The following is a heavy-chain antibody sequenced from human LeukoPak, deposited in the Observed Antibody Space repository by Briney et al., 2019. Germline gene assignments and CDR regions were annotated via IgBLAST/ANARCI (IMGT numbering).Heavy chain of an antibody. Sequence: PGGSLRLSCAASRFNVNNYWMHWVRQAPGKGLVWVSRINEDGRVTSYAGSVRGRFTISRDSVENTLHLQMNSLRAEDTAVYYCAGNLYTRFGDCWGQGALVTVSS. CDR2: INEDGRVT. CDR3: AGNLYTRFGDC. CDR1: RFNVNNYW. V-gene: IGHV3-74*01. D-gene: IGHD2-2*01. J-gene: IGHJ4*02.